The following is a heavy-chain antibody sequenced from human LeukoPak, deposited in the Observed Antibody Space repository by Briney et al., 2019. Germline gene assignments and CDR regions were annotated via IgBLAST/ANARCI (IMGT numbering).Heavy chain of an antibody. D-gene: IGHD4-23*01. CDR3: ASYGGKNPNNYYCYYGMDV. J-gene: IGHJ6*02. CDR1: GFTFSSYA. CDR2: ISGSGGST. Sequence: PGGSPRLSCAASGFTFSSYAMSWVRQAPGKGLEWVSAISGSGGSTYYADSVKGRFTISRDNSKNTLYLQMNSLRAEDTAVYYCASYGGKNPNNYYCYYGMDVWGQGTTVTVSS. V-gene: IGHV3-23*01.